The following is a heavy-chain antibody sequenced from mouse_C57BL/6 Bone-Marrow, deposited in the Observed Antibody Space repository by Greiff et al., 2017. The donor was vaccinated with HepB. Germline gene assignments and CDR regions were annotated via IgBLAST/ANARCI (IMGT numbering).Heavy chain of an antibody. Sequence: VQLQQPGAELVKPGASVKLSCKASGYTFTSYWMHWVKQRPGQGLEWIGMIHPNSGSTNYNEKFKSKATLTVDKSSSTAYMQLSSLTSEDSAVYYCARGGSTMSTTEDLAWFAYWGQGTLVTVSA. CDR1: GYTFTSYW. V-gene: IGHV1-64*01. CDR2: IHPNSGST. D-gene: IGHD2-4*01. J-gene: IGHJ3*01. CDR3: ARGGSTMSTTEDLAWFAY.